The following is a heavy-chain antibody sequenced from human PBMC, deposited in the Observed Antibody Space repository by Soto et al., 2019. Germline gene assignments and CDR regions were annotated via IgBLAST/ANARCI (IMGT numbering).Heavy chain of an antibody. Sequence: QVQLVQSGAEVKKPGASVKVSCKASGYTFTSYDINWVRQATGQGLEWMGWMNPNSGNTGYAQKCQXXVTMARNTSISTAYMELSSLRSEDTAVYYWARSTNDYGDRHWGQGTLVTVSS. CDR1: GYTFTSYD. CDR2: MNPNSGNT. D-gene: IGHD4-17*01. V-gene: IGHV1-8*01. J-gene: IGHJ4*02. CDR3: ARSTNDYGDRH.